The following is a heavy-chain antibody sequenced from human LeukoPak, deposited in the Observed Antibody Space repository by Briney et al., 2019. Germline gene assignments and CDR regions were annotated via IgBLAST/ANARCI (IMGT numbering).Heavy chain of an antibody. J-gene: IGHJ3*02. V-gene: IGHV4-31*03. CDR3: ARDYGDYHAFDI. Sequence: SETLSLTCTVSGGSISSGGYYWSWIRQHPGKGLEWIGYIYYSGSTYYNPSLKSRVTISVDTSKNQFSLKLSSVTAADTAVYYCARDYGDYHAFDIWGQGTMVTVSS. D-gene: IGHD4-17*01. CDR2: IYYSGST. CDR1: GGSISSGGYY.